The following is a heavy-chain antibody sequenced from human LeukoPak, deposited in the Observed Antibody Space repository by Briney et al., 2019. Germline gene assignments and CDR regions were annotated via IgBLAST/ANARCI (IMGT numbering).Heavy chain of an antibody. J-gene: IGHJ6*03. CDR2: ISSSGSTI. CDR3: ARDYVVGATDYYYMDV. D-gene: IGHD1-26*01. Sequence: PGGSLRLSCAASGFTFSTYWMTWVRQAPGKGLEWVSYISSSGSTIYYADSVKGRFTISRDNAKNSLYLQMNSLRAEDTAVYYCARDYVVGATDYYYMDVWGKGTTVTVSS. CDR1: GFTFSTYW. V-gene: IGHV3-48*04.